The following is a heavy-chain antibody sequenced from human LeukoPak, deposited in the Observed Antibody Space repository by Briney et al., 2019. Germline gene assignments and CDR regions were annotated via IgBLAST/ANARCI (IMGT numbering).Heavy chain of an antibody. CDR1: GFTFRDYT. Sequence: GRSMILSCTTSGFTFRDYTMSWVRQAPGKGQELVGFIRDKAFGGTTEYAASVKGRFSISRDDPKSITYLQMNSLKTEDTAVYYCTRNGYTEPYFDYWGQGALVTVSS. CDR3: TRNGYTEPYFDY. J-gene: IGHJ4*02. V-gene: IGHV3-49*04. D-gene: IGHD5-24*01. CDR2: IRDKAFGGTT.